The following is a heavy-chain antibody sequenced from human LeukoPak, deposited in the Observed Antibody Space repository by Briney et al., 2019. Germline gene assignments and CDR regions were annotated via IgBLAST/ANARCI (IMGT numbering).Heavy chain of an antibody. CDR3: ARGPWLVSDITSFDY. Sequence: GGSLRLSCITSGFAFSTYGMHWVRQAPGKGLEWVALIWNGGSKTYHAESVKDRFTISRDNSQNTLYLQMNSLRHEDTAVYYCARGPWLVSDITSFDYWGQGTLVTVSS. CDR2: IWNGGSKT. J-gene: IGHJ4*02. CDR1: GFAFSTYG. V-gene: IGHV3-33*01. D-gene: IGHD5-18*01.